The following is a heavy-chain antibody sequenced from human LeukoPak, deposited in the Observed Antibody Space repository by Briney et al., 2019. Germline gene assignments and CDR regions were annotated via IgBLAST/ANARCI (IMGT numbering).Heavy chain of an antibody. Sequence: EASVKVSCKASGYTFTSYAMHWVRQAPGQRLEWMGWINAGNGNTKYSQKLQGRVTMTTDTSTSTAYMELRSLRSDDTAVYYCARDQPSYYYDSSGYFDYWGQGTLVTVSS. D-gene: IGHD3-22*01. CDR3: ARDQPSYYYDSSGYFDY. CDR1: GYTFTSYA. J-gene: IGHJ4*02. V-gene: IGHV1-3*01. CDR2: INAGNGNT.